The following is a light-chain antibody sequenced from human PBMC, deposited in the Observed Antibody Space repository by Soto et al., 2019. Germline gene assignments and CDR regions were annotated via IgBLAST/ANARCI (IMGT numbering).Light chain of an antibody. Sequence: EMLLTQSPRTLTLSPVSLATLPCRASQGVTNNLAWYQQKPGQAPRLLIYGASTRATGIPDRFSGSGSGTDFTLTISSLQSEDFAVYYCQQYNIWPRTFGQGTKVDI. V-gene: IGKV3-15*01. CDR2: GAS. CDR3: QQYNIWPRT. CDR1: QGVTNN. J-gene: IGKJ1*01.